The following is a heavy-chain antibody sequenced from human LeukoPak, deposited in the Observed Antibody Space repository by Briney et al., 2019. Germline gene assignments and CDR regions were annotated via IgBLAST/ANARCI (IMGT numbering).Heavy chain of an antibody. CDR2: IYDSGNT. CDR1: GVSISSSNW. D-gene: IGHD3-16*02. Sequence: PETLSLTCAVSGVSISSSNWWSWVGQPPGKGLEWIGEIYDSGNTNYNPSLKSRITMSVDKSKNQFSLNLYSLTAADTAVYYCAGGFYDFLWGNYRTFDFWGQGTLVTVAS. V-gene: IGHV4-4*03. J-gene: IGHJ4*02. CDR3: AGGFYDFLWGNYRTFDF.